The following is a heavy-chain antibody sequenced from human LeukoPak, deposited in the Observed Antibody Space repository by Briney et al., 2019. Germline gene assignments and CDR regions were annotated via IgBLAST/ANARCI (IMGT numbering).Heavy chain of an antibody. CDR2: IIPLFGTA. Sequence: ASVKVSCKASGGSFSSHAITWVRQAPGQGLEWMGGIIPLFGTANSAQKFQGRVTITADEYTNTAYMELSSLRPDDTAVYFRMRMPRLGDAKFFDCLLEGTLVTDCS. CDR3: MRMPRLGDAKFFDC. D-gene: IGHD2-21*02. CDR1: GGSFSSHA. J-gene: IGHJ4*02. V-gene: IGHV1-69*13.